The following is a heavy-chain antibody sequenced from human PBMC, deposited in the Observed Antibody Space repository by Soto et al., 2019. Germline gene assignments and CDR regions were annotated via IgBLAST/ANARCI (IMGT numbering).Heavy chain of an antibody. CDR1: GFTFRSYG. Sequence: GGSLRLSCAAAGFTFRSYGMHWVRQAPGKGLEWVAVIWYDGSNKYYADSVKGRFTISRDNSKNTLYLQMNSLRAEDTAVYYCARGYYDSSGHSPGDYWGQGTLVTVSS. D-gene: IGHD3-22*01. CDR2: IWYDGSNK. CDR3: ARGYYDSSGHSPGDY. V-gene: IGHV3-33*01. J-gene: IGHJ4*02.